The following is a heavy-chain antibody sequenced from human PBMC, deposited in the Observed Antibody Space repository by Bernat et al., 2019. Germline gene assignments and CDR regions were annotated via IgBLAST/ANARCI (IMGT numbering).Heavy chain of an antibody. J-gene: IGHJ5*02. CDR2: IYPGDSDT. CDR1: GYSFTNYL. D-gene: IGHD5-24*01. V-gene: IGHV5-51*01. CDR3: GRLPPQPNYFDP. Sequence: EVQLVQSGAEVKKPGESLKISCKASGYSFTNYLIGWVRQLPWKGLEWMGLIYPGDSDTRYSPSFLGQVTISADKSINTAYLQWNSLKTSDTAIYYCGRLPPQPNYFDPWGQGTLVTVSS.